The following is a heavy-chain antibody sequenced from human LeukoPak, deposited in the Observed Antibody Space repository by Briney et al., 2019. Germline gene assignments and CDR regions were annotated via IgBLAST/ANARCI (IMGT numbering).Heavy chain of an antibody. CDR1: GFTFYDYA. J-gene: IGHJ4*02. D-gene: IGHD2-21*02. CDR2: ISWEGGST. V-gene: IGHV3-43D*04. Sequence: GGSLRLSCAASGFTFYDYAMQWVRQAPGKGLEWVSFISWEGGSTYYADSVRGRFTVSRDNSKNSLYLHMNSLRVEDTALYYCAKHNRFGGGDVFLSPDYWGQGTLVSVST. CDR3: AKHNRFGGGDVFLSPDY.